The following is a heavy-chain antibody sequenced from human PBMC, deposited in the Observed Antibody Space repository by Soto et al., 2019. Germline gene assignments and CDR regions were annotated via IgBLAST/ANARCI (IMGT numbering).Heavy chain of an antibody. D-gene: IGHD3-10*01. J-gene: IGHJ3*02. CDR2: INPNSGGT. CDR1: GYTFTGYY. V-gene: IGHV1-2*02. CDR3: ARDRNYYGSGSYPDDFDI. Sequence: GASVKVSCKASGYTFTGYYMHWVRQAPGQGLEWMGWINPNSGGTNYAQKFQGRVTMTRDTSISTAYMELSRLRSDDTAVYYCARDRNYYGSGSYPDDFDIWGQGTMVTVSS.